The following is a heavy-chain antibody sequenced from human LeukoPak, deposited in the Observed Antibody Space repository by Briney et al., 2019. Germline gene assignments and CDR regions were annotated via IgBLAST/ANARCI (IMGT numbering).Heavy chain of an antibody. Sequence: GRSLRLSCAASGFTFSAYALHWVRQAPGKGLEWVTLISYDGNNEFYADSVKGRFSISRDVSNNTLFLQMNSLRVEDTAVYYCAREGHRCSGGSCGTFDIWGQGTMVTVS. V-gene: IGHV3-30*04. D-gene: IGHD2-15*01. J-gene: IGHJ3*02. CDR3: AREGHRCSGGSCGTFDI. CDR2: ISYDGNNE. CDR1: GFTFSAYA.